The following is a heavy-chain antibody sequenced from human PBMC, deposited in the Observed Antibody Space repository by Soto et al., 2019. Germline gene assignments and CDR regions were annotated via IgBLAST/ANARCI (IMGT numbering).Heavy chain of an antibody. D-gene: IGHD2-8*02. V-gene: IGHV4-34*01. J-gene: IGHJ4*02. CDR1: GGSFRCYY. CDR3: ARDKITGLFDY. CDR2: INHSGST. Sequence: PLETLSLTCAVYGGSFRCYYLTWIRQPPGTGLEWIGEINHSGSTNYNPSLKSRVTISVDTSKNQFSLKLTSVTAADTAVYYCARDKITGLFDYWGQGTLVTVSS.